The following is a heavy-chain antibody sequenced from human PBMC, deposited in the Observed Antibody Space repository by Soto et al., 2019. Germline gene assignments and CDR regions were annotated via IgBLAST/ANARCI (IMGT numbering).Heavy chain of an antibody. CDR3: AREHRIYGYNWNYGRFDP. V-gene: IGHV4-31*03. CDR2: IYYSGST. D-gene: IGHD1-7*01. CDR1: GGSISSGGYY. J-gene: IGHJ5*02. Sequence: SETLSLTCTVSGGSISSGGYYWSWIRQHPGKGLEWIGYIYYSGSTYYNPSLKSRVTISVDTSKNQFSLKLSSVTAADTAVYYCAREHRIYGYNWNYGRFDPWGQGTLVTVSS.